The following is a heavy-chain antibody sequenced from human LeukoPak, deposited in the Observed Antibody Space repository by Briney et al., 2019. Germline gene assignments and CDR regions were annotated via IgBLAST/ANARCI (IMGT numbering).Heavy chain of an antibody. V-gene: IGHV1-2*06. CDR3: ARVMDSSGWYSDY. D-gene: IGHD6-19*01. Sequence: GASVKVSCKASGYTFTGYYMHWVRQAPGQGLEWMGRINPNSGGTNYAQKFQGRVTMTRDTSISTAYMELSRLRSDDTAVYYCARVMDSSGWYSDYWGQGTLVTVSS. J-gene: IGHJ4*02. CDR2: INPNSGGT. CDR1: GYTFTGYY.